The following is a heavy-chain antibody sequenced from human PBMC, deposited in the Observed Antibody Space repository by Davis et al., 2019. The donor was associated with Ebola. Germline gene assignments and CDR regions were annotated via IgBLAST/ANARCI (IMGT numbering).Heavy chain of an antibody. D-gene: IGHD2-15*01. V-gene: IGHV1-69*13. CDR2: IIPIFGTA. Sequence: SVKVSCKASGGTFSSYAISWVRQAPGQGLEWMGGIIPIFGTANYAQKFQGRVTITADESTSTAYMELSSLRSEDTAVYYCARRLYCGGGSCYEYYYGMDVWGQGTTVTVSS. CDR1: GGTFSSYA. J-gene: IGHJ6*02. CDR3: ARRLYCGGGSCYEYYYGMDV.